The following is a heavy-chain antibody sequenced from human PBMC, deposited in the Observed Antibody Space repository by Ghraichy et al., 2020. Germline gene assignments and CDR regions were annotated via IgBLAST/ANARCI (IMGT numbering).Heavy chain of an antibody. J-gene: IGHJ6*03. V-gene: IGHV5-51*01. D-gene: IGHD4-17*01. Sequence: GESNISCQASGYSFTNSWIGWVRQTPGRGLEWMGIIWPFDSDARYSPSFQDWVTISADTSTNTAFLQWSSLKASDTAIYYCVRQGSTVTTLYDYYMDVWGKGTTITVSS. CDR2: IWPFDSDA. CDR3: VRQGSTVTTLYDYYMDV. CDR1: GYSFTNSW.